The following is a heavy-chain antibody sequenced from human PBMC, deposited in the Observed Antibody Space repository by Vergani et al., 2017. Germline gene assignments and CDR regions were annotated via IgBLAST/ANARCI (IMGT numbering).Heavy chain of an antibody. CDR1: VFTFSSYA. CDR3: ARDQGIAAAGTLYYFDY. J-gene: IGHJ4*02. Sequence: LLDSGGGLVQPGGSLRLSCAASVFTFSSYAMSWVRQAPGKGLEWVAVIWYDGSNKYYADSVKGRFTISRDNSKNTLYLQMNSLRAEDTAVYYCARDQGIAAAGTLYYFDYWGQGTLVTVSS. CDR2: IWYDGSNK. D-gene: IGHD6-13*01. V-gene: IGHV3-33*08.